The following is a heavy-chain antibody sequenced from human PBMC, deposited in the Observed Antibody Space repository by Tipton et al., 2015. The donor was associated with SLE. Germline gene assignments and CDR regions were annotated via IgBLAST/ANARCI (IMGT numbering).Heavy chain of an antibody. V-gene: IGHV4-4*08. CDR1: GGSISSFY. CDR2: LYTAGRT. Sequence: TLSLTCSVSGGSISSFYWSWIRQPPGEGLEWIGYLYTAGRTNYNPSLKSRVIISVDTSKNQFSLKLNSVTAADTAVYFCARRLALAGTSYFDYWGQGTLVPVSS. CDR3: ARRLALAGTSYFDY. J-gene: IGHJ4*02. D-gene: IGHD6-19*01.